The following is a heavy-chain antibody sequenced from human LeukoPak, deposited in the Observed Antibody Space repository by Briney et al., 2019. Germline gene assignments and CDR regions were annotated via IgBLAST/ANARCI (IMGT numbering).Heavy chain of an antibody. J-gene: IGHJ4*02. CDR2: ISGSGGTT. D-gene: IGHD4-17*01. CDR3: AKQYFGVNYFDY. Sequence: GGSLRLSCAASGFTFSSCAMSWVRQAPGKGLEWVSEISGSGGTTYYADPVKGRFTISRDNSKNTLYLQMNDLRAEDTAIHYCAKQYFGVNYFDYWGQGTLVTVSS. V-gene: IGHV3-23*01. CDR1: GFTFSSCA.